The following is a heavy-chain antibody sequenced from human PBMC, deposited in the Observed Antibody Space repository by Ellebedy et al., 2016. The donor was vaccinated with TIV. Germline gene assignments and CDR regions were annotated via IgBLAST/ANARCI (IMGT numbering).Heavy chain of an antibody. CDR3: ARGDTNSGDY. J-gene: IGHJ4*02. CDR2: IGTAGDT. Sequence: GGSLRLXXAASGFTFSSYDMHWVRQAPGKGLEWVSAIGTAGDTYYPGSVKGRFTISRENAKNSLYLQMNSLRAGDTAVYYCARGDTNSGDYWGQGTLVSVSS. V-gene: IGHV3-13*01. D-gene: IGHD3-3*01. CDR1: GFTFSSYD.